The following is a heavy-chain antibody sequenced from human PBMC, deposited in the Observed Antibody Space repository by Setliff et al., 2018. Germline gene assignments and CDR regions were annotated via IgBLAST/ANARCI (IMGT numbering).Heavy chain of an antibody. Sequence: PSETLSLTCTVSGGSISSSSYYWGWIRQPPGKGLEWIGSIYYSGSTYYNPSLKSRVTISVDTSKNQFSLKLSSVTAADTAVYYCARLGSGRYDSSGYYPDNWFDPWGQGTLVTVSS. D-gene: IGHD3-22*01. CDR2: IYYSGST. CDR3: ARLGSGRYDSSGYYPDNWFDP. J-gene: IGHJ5*02. CDR1: GGSISSSSYY. V-gene: IGHV4-39*01.